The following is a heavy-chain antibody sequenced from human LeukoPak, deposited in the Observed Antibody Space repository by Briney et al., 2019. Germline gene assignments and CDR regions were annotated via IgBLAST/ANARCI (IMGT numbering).Heavy chain of an antibody. CDR3: AGRLTMIGDDY. V-gene: IGHV4-61*02. D-gene: IGHD3-22*01. CDR1: GGSISGGSYY. CDR2: IYTSGST. Sequence: SQTLSLTCTVSGGSISGGSYYWSWIRQPAGKGLEWIGRIYTSGSTNYNPSLKSRVTISVDTSKNQFSLKLSSVTAADTAVYYCAGRLTMIGDDYWGQGTLVTVSS. J-gene: IGHJ4*02.